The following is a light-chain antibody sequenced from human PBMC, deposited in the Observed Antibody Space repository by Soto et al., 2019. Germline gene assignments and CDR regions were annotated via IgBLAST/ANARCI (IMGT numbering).Light chain of an antibody. CDR2: DAS. CDR1: QSISRG. CDR3: QQGYRTPRT. Sequence: DMKLTQSPSTLSSNVGNRVTLTCRASQSISRGLAWYQQKPGKAPNVLIYDASTLESGVPSRFSGSGSGTDFTLTISSLQPEDFATYYCQQGYRTPRTFGGGTKVDVK. J-gene: IGKJ4*01. V-gene: IGKV1-5*01.